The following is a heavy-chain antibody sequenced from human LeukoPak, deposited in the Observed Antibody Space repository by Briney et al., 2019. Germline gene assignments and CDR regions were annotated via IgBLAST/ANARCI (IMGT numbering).Heavy chain of an antibody. CDR1: GFTFSSYS. CDR2: ISSSSSYI. V-gene: IGHV3-21*01. CDR3: ATGCGYSYGRCVDY. D-gene: IGHD5-18*01. Sequence: KTGGSLRLSCAASGFTFSSYSMNWVSQAPGKGLEWVSSISSSSSYIYYADSVKGRFTISRDNAKNSLYLQMNSLRAEDTAVYYCATGCGYSYGRCVDYWGQGTLVTVSS. J-gene: IGHJ4*02.